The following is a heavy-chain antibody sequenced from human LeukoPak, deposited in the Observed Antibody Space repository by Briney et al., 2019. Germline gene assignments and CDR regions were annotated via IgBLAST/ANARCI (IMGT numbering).Heavy chain of an antibody. Sequence: PGGSLRLSCAASGFSIGTYYMSWVRQVPGKGLEWVSVIYSGGTIRYADSVKGRFTFSRDNFKDTLNLQMNSLRADDTAVYYCVRAVHHNFYSDSSGYYGDAFDVWGQGTVVTVSS. J-gene: IGHJ3*01. D-gene: IGHD3-22*01. CDR3: VRAVHHNFYSDSSGYYGDAFDV. V-gene: IGHV3-53*01. CDR2: IYSGGTI. CDR1: GFSIGTYY.